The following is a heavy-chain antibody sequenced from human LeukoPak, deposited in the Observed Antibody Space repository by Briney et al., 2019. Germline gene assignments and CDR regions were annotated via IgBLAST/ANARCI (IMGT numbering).Heavy chain of an antibody. CDR2: IGTSGAST. Sequence: GGSLRLSCAAFGFTFSSYAMSWVRQAPGKGLEWVPAIGTSGASTYSADSVKGRFTISRDNSKNMLYLQMNSLTAEDTAVYYCAKLKVLTAAAPRGYFDYWGQGTLVTVSS. CDR1: GFTFSSYA. V-gene: IGHV3-23*01. J-gene: IGHJ4*02. CDR3: AKLKVLTAAAPRGYFDY. D-gene: IGHD6-13*01.